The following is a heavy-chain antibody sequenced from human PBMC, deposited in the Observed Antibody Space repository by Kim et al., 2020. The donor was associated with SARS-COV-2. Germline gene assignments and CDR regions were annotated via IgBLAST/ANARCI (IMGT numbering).Heavy chain of an antibody. CDR3: ARQNDRLALDP. D-gene: IGHD3-16*01. J-gene: IGHJ5*02. Sequence: SETLSLTCTVSGGSVSSGSYYWSWIRQPPGKGLEWIGYIYYSGSTNYNPSLKRRVTISVDTSKNQFSLKLSSVTAADTAVYYCARQNDRLALDPWGQGTLVTVSS. CDR1: GGSVSSGSYY. CDR2: IYYSGST. V-gene: IGHV4-61*01.